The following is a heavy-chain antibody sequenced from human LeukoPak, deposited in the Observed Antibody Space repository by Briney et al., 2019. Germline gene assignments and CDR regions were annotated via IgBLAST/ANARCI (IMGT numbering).Heavy chain of an antibody. D-gene: IGHD3-22*01. CDR1: GFTFSHHG. CDR3: ARAVDKGTGYYMDF. CDR2: ILYDGSNK. V-gene: IGHV3-30*02. Sequence: PGGSLRLSCAASGFTFSHHGVHWVRQAPGKGLESVAFILYDGSNKYYVDSVKGRFTISRDNSKNALSLQMNSLRAEDTAMYYCARAVDKGTGYYMDFWGQGTLVTVSS. J-gene: IGHJ4*02.